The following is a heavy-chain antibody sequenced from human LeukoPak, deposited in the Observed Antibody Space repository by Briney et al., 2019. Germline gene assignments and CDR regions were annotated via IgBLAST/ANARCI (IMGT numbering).Heavy chain of an antibody. V-gene: IGHV2-5*01. D-gene: IGHD3/OR15-3a*01. CDR3: AHSILALSGDNLDD. J-gene: IGHJ4*02. CDR2: IYWNDYN. Sequence: SGPTLVKPTQTLRLTCTFSGFSFITNGLGVGWIRQPPIKALECLSFIYWNDYNRYSPSLTSTLTVTDDTSKNKVILTMTNMDHVDTDTYYCAHSILALSGDNLDDWGQRTLVTVSS. CDR1: GFSFITNGLG.